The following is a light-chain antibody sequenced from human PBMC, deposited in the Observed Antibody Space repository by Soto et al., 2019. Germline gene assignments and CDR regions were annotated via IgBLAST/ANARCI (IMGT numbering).Light chain of an antibody. CDR2: DAS. V-gene: IGKV1-33*01. CDR1: QDIRNF. CDR3: QQFDILPT. J-gene: IGKJ2*01. Sequence: DIQMTQSPSSLSASVGDRVTITCQATQDIRNFLNWYQQKPGKAPKLLIDDASNLGAGVPSRFSGSGSGDDFTFIISSLQHEDIAKYYRQQFDILPTFGQGTNLEIK.